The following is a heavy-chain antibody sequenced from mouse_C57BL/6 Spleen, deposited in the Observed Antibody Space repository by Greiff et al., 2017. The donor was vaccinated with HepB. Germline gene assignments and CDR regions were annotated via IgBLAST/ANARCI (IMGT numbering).Heavy chain of an antibody. CDR1: GFTFSSYA. CDR3: ARYWWLRRNYAMDY. CDR2: ISDGGSYT. D-gene: IGHD2-2*01. V-gene: IGHV5-4*01. Sequence: EVHLVESGGGLVKPGGSLKLSCAASGFTFSSYAMSWVRQTPEKRLEWVATISDGGSYTYYPDNVKGRFTISRDNAKNNLYLQMSHLKSEDTAMYYCARYWWLRRNYAMDYWGQGTSVTVSS. J-gene: IGHJ4*01.